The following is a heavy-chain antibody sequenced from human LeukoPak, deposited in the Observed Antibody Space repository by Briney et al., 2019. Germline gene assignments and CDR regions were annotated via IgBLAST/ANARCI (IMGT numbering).Heavy chain of an antibody. Sequence: PGGSLRLSCAASGFTFSSYSMKWVRQAPGKGLEWVSSISSSSSYIYYADSVKGRFTISRDNAKNSLYLQMNSLRAEDTAVYYCARDLNAAAGTPGGVYWGQGTLVTVSS. CDR1: GFTFSSYS. D-gene: IGHD6-13*01. CDR3: ARDLNAAAGTPGGVY. CDR2: ISSSSSYI. J-gene: IGHJ4*02. V-gene: IGHV3-21*01.